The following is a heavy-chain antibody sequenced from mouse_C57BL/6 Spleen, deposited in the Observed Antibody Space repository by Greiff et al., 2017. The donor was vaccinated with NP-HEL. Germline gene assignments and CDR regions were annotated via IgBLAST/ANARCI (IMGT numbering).Heavy chain of an antibody. CDR2: IDPETGST. CDR3: TRWGTTVGYAMDY. Sequence: VQLQQSGAELVRPGASVTLSCKASGYTFTDYEMHWVKQTPVHGLEWIGAIDPETGSTAYNQKFKGKAILTADKSSSTAYMELRSLTSEDSAVYYCTRWGTTVGYAMDYWGQGTSVTVSS. J-gene: IGHJ4*01. CDR1: GYTFTDYE. V-gene: IGHV1-15*01. D-gene: IGHD1-1*01.